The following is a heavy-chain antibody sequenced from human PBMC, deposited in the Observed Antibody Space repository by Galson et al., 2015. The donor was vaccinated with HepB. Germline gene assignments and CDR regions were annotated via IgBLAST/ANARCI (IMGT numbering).Heavy chain of an antibody. CDR3: TRVGDLSGYSSR. J-gene: IGHJ4*02. Sequence: SLRLSCAASGFTFSASAIHWVRQASGKGPEWVGRIRSKNNNYATSYVPSLKGRFTISRDDSKNMAYLHMKSLKTEDTAVYYCTRVGDLSGYSSRWGQGTLVTVSS. V-gene: IGHV3-73*01. CDR1: GFTFSASA. D-gene: IGHD6-19*01. CDR2: IRSKNNNYAT.